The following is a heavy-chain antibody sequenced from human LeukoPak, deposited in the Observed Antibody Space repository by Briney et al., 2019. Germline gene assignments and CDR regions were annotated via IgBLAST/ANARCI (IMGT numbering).Heavy chain of an antibody. J-gene: IGHJ4*02. CDR1: GYTFTSYG. D-gene: IGHD1-26*01. V-gene: IGHV1-2*02. CDR3: ARDGGSYAY. CDR2: INPNSGGT. Sequence: ASVKVSCKASGYTFTSYGISWVRQAPGQGLEWMGWINPNSGGTNYAQKFQGRVTMTRDTSISTAYMELSRLRSDDTAVYYCARDGGSYAYWGQGTLVTVSS.